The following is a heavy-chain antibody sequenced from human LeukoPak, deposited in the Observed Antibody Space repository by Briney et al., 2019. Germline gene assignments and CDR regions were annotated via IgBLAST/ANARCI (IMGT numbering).Heavy chain of an antibody. CDR1: GFTFSSHW. D-gene: IGHD6-13*01. CDR2: IKQDGSEK. CDR3: VRDSTAAAWTGDY. J-gene: IGHJ4*02. V-gene: IGHV3-7*01. Sequence: GGSLRLSCAASGFTFSSHWMTWVRQAPGKGLEWVANIKQDGSEKYYVDSVKGRFTISRDNAKNSLYLQMNSLRVEDTAVYYCVRDSTAAAWTGDYWGQGTLVTVSS.